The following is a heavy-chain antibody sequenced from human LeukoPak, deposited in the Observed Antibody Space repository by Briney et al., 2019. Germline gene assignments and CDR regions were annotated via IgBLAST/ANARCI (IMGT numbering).Heavy chain of an antibody. D-gene: IGHD2-15*01. CDR3: ARAVLCGGSCYPNPYYYYYYMDV. V-gene: IGHV1-69*05. Sequence: SVKVPCKASGGTFSSYAISWVRQAPGQGLEWMGGIIPIFGTANYAQKFQGRVTITTDESTSTAYMELSSLRSEDTAVYYCARAVLCGGSCYPNPYYYYYYMDVWGKGTTVTVSS. J-gene: IGHJ6*03. CDR2: IIPIFGTA. CDR1: GGTFSSYA.